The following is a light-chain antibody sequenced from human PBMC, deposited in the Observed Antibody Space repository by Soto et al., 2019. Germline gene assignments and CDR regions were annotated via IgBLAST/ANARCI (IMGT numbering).Light chain of an antibody. Sequence: EIVLTQSPGTLSLSPGERVTLSCRARQSITSTYLAWYQQRPGKAPRILIYAASIRAPDIADRYSGSCSGTDLTLNIRRLEPADFGVYDCQQYGTSPITFGPGTQVAIK. CDR3: QQYGTSPIT. J-gene: IGKJ3*01. CDR1: QSITSTY. CDR2: AAS. V-gene: IGKV3-20*01.